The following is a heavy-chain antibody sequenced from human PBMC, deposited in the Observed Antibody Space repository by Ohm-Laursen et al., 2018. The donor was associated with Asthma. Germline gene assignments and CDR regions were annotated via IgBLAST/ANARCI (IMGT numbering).Heavy chain of an antibody. CDR2: ISTASTFI. J-gene: IGHJ1*01. Sequence: SLRLSCAASGYTFSRYSIHWVRQAPGKGLEWIASISTASTFIYYADSVRGRFTTSRDNANDLVYLQMNDLRAEDTALYYCARIGPEWELPGRGYSLIHWGQGTLVTVSS. D-gene: IGHD1-26*01. CDR1: GYTFSRYS. V-gene: IGHV3-21*01. CDR3: ARIGPEWELPGRGYSLIH.